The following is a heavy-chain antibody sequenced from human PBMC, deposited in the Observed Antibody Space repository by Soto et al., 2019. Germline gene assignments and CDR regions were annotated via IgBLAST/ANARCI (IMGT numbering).Heavy chain of an antibody. J-gene: IGHJ5*02. V-gene: IGHV4-59*12. D-gene: IGHD5-12*01. CDR1: GGSISSYY. CDR3: ARGRWLQLRPHWFDP. Sequence: SETLSLTCTVSGGSISSYYWSWIRQPPGKGLEWIGYIYYSGSTNYNPSLKSRVTLSVDTSKNQFSLKLSSVTAQETAVYYWARGRWLQLRPHWFDPWGQGTLVTVSS. CDR2: IYYSGST.